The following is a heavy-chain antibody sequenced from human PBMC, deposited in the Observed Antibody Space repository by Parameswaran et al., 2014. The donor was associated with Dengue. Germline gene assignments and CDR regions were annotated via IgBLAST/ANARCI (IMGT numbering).Heavy chain of an antibody. J-gene: IGHJ2*01. V-gene: IGHV4-4*07. CDR2: IYTSGST. Sequence: RWIRQPPGKGLEWIGRIYTSGSTNYNPSLKSRVTMSVDTSKNQFSLKLSSVTAADTAVYYCARVSVPIVGATTFHWYFDLWGRGTLVTVSS. D-gene: IGHD1-26*01. CDR3: ARVSVPIVGATTFHWYFDL.